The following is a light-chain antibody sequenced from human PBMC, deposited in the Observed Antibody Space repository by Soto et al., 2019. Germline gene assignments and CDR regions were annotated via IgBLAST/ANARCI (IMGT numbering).Light chain of an antibody. Sequence: VVLTQSPDTLSLSPGERATLSCRASQSVSSSYLAWYQQKPGQPPRLLIYGAFSRAAGVPDRFSGSGSGPDFTLTISRLEPEDFAVYYCQQYDSSPRTFGQGTKVDIK. J-gene: IGKJ1*01. CDR3: QQYDSSPRT. V-gene: IGKV3-20*01. CDR1: QSVSSSY. CDR2: GAF.